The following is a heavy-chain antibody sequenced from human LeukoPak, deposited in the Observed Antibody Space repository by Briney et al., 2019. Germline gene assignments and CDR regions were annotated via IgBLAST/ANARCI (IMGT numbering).Heavy chain of an antibody. V-gene: IGHV3-66*01. Sequence: GGSLRLSCAASGFTVSSNYMSWVRQAPGKGLEWVSVIYSGGSTYYADSVKGRFTTSRDNSKNTLYLQMNSLRAEDTAVYYCARDGYSSGWSDFDYWGQGTLVTVSS. CDR2: IYSGGST. CDR1: GFTVSSNY. CDR3: ARDGYSSGWSDFDY. D-gene: IGHD6-19*01. J-gene: IGHJ4*02.